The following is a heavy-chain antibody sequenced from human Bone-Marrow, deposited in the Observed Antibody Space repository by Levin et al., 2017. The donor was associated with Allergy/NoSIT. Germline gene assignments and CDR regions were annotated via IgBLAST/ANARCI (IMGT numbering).Heavy chain of an antibody. CDR1: GFTFSDYY. CDR3: ARDPPRTRYSSSWYVRGWFDP. D-gene: IGHD6-13*01. J-gene: IGHJ5*02. CDR2: ISSSSSYT. Sequence: GESLKISCAASGFTFSDYYMSWIRQAPGKGLEWVSYISSSSSYTNYADSVKGRFTISRDNAKNSLYLQMNSLRAEDTAVYYCARDPPRTRYSSSWYVRGWFDPWGQGTLVTVSS. V-gene: IGHV3-11*05.